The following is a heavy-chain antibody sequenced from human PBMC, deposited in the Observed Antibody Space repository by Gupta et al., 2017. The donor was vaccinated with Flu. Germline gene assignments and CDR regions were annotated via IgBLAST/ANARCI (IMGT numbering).Heavy chain of an antibody. CDR1: RITFSTHG. V-gene: IGHV3-30*18. J-gene: IGHJ4*02. CDR2: VSSDGSHQ. CDR3: AKGERAFPYFDS. Sequence: QVQRVEPGGGVVQPGRSLRLACAPSRITFSTHGLQWVRQGPGKGLVWVDIVSSDGSHQYYADSLKGRFTISRDNSRNTVYLQMNSLSADDTAMYDCAKGERAFPYFDSWGQGTRVTVSS.